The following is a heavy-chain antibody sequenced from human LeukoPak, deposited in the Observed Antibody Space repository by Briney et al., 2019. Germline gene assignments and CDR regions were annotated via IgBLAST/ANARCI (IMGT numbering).Heavy chain of an antibody. V-gene: IGHV1-46*01. CDR2: INPSGGST. CDR1: GYTFTNYY. J-gene: IGHJ4*02. Sequence: ASVKVSCKASGYTFTNYYMHWVRQAPGQGLEWMGIINPSGGSTTYAQKFQGRVSVTTDTSTSTVYMELSSLRSEDTAVYYCARERPETCYFDYWGQGILVTVSS. CDR3: ARERPETCYFDY.